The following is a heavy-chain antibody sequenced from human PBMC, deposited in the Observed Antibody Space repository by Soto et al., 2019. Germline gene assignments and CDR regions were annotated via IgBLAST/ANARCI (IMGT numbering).Heavy chain of an antibody. CDR2: VVPLLGIE. CDR1: GGTFNSHT. V-gene: IGHV1-69*08. J-gene: IGHJ4*02. Sequence: QVQLVQSGAKVKRPGSSVKVSCKASGGTFNSHTINWVRQAPGQGLEWVGRVVPLLGIESHPQKFKDRLTITADTSTGSNLMELSNLISADTAVYYCTRDRPNKDGVPVPRQHSDYCGLGTLLTVSS. D-gene: IGHD2-15*01. CDR3: TRDRPNKDGVPVPRQHSDY.